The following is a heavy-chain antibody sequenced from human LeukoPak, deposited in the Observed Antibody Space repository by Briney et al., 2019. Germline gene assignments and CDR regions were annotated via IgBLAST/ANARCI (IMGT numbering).Heavy chain of an antibody. Sequence: PGGSLRLSCAASGFTFSNAWMSWVRQAPGKGLEWVGRIKSKTDDGTTDYAAPVKGRFTISRDDSKNTLYLQMNSLKTEDTAVYYCTTRGYSSGWYYWGQGTLVTVSS. J-gene: IGHJ4*02. CDR2: IKSKTDDGTT. V-gene: IGHV3-15*01. CDR3: TTRGYSSGWYY. CDR1: GFTFSNAW. D-gene: IGHD6-19*01.